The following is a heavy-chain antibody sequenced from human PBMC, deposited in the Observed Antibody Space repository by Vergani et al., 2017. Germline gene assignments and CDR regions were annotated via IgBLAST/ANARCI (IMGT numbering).Heavy chain of an antibody. CDR1: GGSISSGDYY. CDR3: AAGCYDSSGLWFDP. J-gene: IGHJ5*02. CDR2: IHYSGST. Sequence: QVQLQESGPGLVKPSKTLSLPCTVSGGSISSGDYYWSWIRQPPGKGLEWIGYIHYSGSTYYNPSLKSRVTISVDTSRNQFSLKLRSVTAADTAVYYCAAGCYDSSGLWFDPWGQGTLVTVSS. D-gene: IGHD3-22*01. V-gene: IGHV4-30-4*08.